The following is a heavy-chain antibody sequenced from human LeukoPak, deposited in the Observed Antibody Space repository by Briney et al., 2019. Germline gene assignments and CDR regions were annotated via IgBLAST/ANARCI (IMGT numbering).Heavy chain of an antibody. J-gene: IGHJ4*02. CDR3: ARAYIYYYDSSGYYY. CDR1: GYTFTSYD. V-gene: IGHV1-8*01. D-gene: IGHD3-22*01. CDR2: MNPNSGNT. Sequence: ASVKVSCKASGYTFTSYDINWVRQATGQGLEWMGWMNPNSGNTGYAQKFQGRVTMTRNTTISTAYMERSSLRSEDTAVYYCARAYIYYYDSSGYYYWGQGTLVTVSS.